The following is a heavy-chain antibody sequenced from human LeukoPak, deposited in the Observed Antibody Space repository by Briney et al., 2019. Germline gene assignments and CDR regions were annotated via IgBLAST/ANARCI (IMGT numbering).Heavy chain of an antibody. D-gene: IGHD6-19*01. V-gene: IGHV1-18*01. CDR1: GYTFTSYG. J-gene: IGHJ5*02. Sequence: ASVKVSCKASGYTFTSYGISWVRQAPGQGLEWMGWISAYNGNTNYAQKLQCRVTMTTDTTTSTAYMERRSLRSADTAVYYCARVGAVAGTLNNWFDPWGQGTLVTISS. CDR3: ARVGAVAGTLNNWFDP. CDR2: ISAYNGNT.